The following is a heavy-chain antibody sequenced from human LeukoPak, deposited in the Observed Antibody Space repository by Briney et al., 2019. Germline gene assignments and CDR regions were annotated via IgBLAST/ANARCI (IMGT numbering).Heavy chain of an antibody. V-gene: IGHV4-39*07. CDR1: GGSISSSSYY. J-gene: IGHJ4*02. D-gene: IGHD3-10*01. CDR3: ARALWFGETEVYYLDY. CDR2: IYYSGST. Sequence: SETLSLTCTVSGGSISSSSYYWGWIRQPPGKGLEWIGSIYYSGSTYYNPSLKSRVTISVDRSKNQFSLKLSSVTAADTAVYYCARALWFGETEVYYLDYWGQGTLVTVSS.